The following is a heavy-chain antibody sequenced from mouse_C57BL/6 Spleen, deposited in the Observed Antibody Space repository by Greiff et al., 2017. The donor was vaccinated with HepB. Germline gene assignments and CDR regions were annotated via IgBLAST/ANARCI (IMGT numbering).Heavy chain of an antibody. CDR3: TRDYGRGYWYFDV. CDR2: IDPETGGT. Sequence: QVQLKQSGAELVRPGASVTLSCKASGYTFTDYDMHWVKQTPVHGLEWIGAIDPETGGTAYNQKFKGKAILTADKSSSTAYMELRSLTSEDSAVYYCTRDYGRGYWYFDVWGTGTTVTVSS. J-gene: IGHJ1*03. CDR1: GYTFTDYD. D-gene: IGHD1-1*01. V-gene: IGHV1-15*01.